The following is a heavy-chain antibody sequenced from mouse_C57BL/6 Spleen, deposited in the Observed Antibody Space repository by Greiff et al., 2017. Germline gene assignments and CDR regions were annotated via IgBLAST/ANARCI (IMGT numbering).Heavy chain of an antibody. CDR2: ITPNNGGT. Sequence: EVKLMESGPELVKPGASVKIPCKASGYTFTDYNMDWVKQSHGKSLEWIGDITPNNGGTIYNQKFKGKATLTVDKSSSTAYMELRSLTSEDTAVYDCARKGSNYLTWFAYWGQGTLVTVSA. J-gene: IGHJ3*01. CDR1: GYTFTDYN. CDR3: ARKGSNYLTWFAY. V-gene: IGHV1-18*01. D-gene: IGHD2-5*01.